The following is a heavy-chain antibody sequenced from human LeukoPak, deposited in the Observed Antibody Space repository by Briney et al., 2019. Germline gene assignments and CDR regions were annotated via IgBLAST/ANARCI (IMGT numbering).Heavy chain of an antibody. D-gene: IGHD6-19*01. CDR3: AKGSKAVLFTRDYYLDV. Sequence: PGGSLRLSCAASGFTFSSYAMHWVRQAPGKGLEWVAVISYDGSNKYYADSVKGRFTISRDNSKNTLYLQMNSLRAEDTAVYYCAKGSKAVLFTRDYYLDVWGKGTTVTISS. J-gene: IGHJ6*03. CDR2: ISYDGSNK. V-gene: IGHV3-30*04. CDR1: GFTFSSYA.